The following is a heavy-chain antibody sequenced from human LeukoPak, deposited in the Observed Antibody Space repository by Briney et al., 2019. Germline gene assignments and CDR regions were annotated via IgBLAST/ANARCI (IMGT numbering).Heavy chain of an antibody. CDR1: GYTFTDYY. V-gene: IGHV1-2*02. J-gene: IGHJ3*02. Sequence: ASVKVSCKASGYTFTDYYMHWVRQAPGQGLEWMGWTNPNSGGTSYAQKFQGRVTMTRDTSISTAYMELSRLRSDDTAVYYCARVRDIVVVPAAQGAFDIWGQGTMVTVSS. D-gene: IGHD2-2*01. CDR2: TNPNSGGT. CDR3: ARVRDIVVVPAAQGAFDI.